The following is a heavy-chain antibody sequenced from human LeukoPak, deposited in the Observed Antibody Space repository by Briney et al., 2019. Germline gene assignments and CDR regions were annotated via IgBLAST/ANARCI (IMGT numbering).Heavy chain of an antibody. D-gene: IGHD3-16*02. CDR1: GFTFGTYA. V-gene: IGHV3-20*04. Sequence: GGSLRLSCAASGFTFGTYAMNWDRQAPGKGLEWVSGINWNGGSTGYADSVKGRFTISRDNAKNSLYLQMNSLRAEDTALYYCARLGLSGYYFDYWGQGTLVTVSS. CDR3: ARLGLSGYYFDY. J-gene: IGHJ4*02. CDR2: INWNGGST.